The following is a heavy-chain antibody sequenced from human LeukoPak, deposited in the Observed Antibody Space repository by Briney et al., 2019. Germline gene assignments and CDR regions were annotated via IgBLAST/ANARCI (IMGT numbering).Heavy chain of an antibody. CDR1: GGTFSSYA. CDR3: ARGEYYYDSSGWGYYYYYMDV. CDR2: IIPIFGTA. D-gene: IGHD3-22*01. Sequence: GASVKVSCTASGGTFSSYAISWVRQAPGQGLEWMGEIIPIFGTANNAQKFQGRVTITTDESTSTAYMELSSLGSEDTAVYYCARGEYYYDSSGWGYYYYYMDVWGKGTTVTVSS. J-gene: IGHJ6*03. V-gene: IGHV1-69*05.